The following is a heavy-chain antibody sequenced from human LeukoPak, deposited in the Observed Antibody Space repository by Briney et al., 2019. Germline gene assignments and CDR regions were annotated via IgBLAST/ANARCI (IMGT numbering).Heavy chain of an antibody. CDR1: GFTFSSYE. V-gene: IGHV3-48*03. CDR2: ISSSGSTI. J-gene: IGHJ4*02. Sequence: GGPLRLSCAASGFTFSSYEMNWVRQAPGQGLEWVSYISSSGSTIYYADSVKGRFTISRDNAKNSLYLQMNSLRAEDTAVYYCARDAYYYGSGSYSPKFDYWGQGTLVTVSS. CDR3: ARDAYYYGSGSYSPKFDY. D-gene: IGHD3-10*01.